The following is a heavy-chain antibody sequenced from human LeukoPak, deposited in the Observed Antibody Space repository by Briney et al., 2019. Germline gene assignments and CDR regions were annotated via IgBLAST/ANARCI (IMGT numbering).Heavy chain of an antibody. CDR1: GGSISSTIYY. CDR3: ARQKASGTD. V-gene: IGHV4-39*01. Sequence: SSETLSLTCTVSGGSISSTIYYWAWIRQPPGKGLEWIGNIYYSGSTYYNPSLKSRVTISVDTSKNQSSLRVSSVTAADTAVYFCARQKASGTDWGQGTLVTVSS. D-gene: IGHD3-10*01. CDR2: IYYSGST. J-gene: IGHJ4*02.